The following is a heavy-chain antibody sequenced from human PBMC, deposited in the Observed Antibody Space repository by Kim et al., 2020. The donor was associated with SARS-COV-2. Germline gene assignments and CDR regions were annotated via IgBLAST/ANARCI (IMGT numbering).Heavy chain of an antibody. Sequence: GSLRLSCAVSGFTFSNNGMHWVRQAPGKGLEWVAVISYDGSNEYYADSVKGRFTISRDNSKDTLYLQMNSLRGEDTAVYYCAKDRRSSWAFDYWGQGTLVTVSS. CDR3: AKDRRSSWAFDY. J-gene: IGHJ4*02. V-gene: IGHV3-30*18. CDR2: ISYDGSNE. CDR1: GFTFSNNG. D-gene: IGHD6-13*01.